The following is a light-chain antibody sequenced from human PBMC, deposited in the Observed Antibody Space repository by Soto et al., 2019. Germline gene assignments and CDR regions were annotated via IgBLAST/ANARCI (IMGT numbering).Light chain of an antibody. CDR3: QQYNSYRT. CDR2: KAS. J-gene: IGKJ1*01. V-gene: IGKV1-5*03. Sequence: DIQMTQSPSTLSASVGDRVTITCRASQNINTWLAWYQQKPGKAPNLLIYKASTLESGVPSRFNGSGSGTEFTLTISSLQPADFATYYCQQYNSYRTFGPGTKVDIK. CDR1: QNINTW.